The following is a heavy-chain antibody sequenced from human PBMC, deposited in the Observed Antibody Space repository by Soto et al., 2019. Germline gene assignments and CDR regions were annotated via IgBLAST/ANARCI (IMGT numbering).Heavy chain of an antibody. D-gene: IGHD3-10*01. J-gene: IGHJ4*02. CDR1: GYTFTSYD. Sequence: QVQLVQSGAEVKKPGASVKVSCKASGYTFTSYDINWVRQATGQGLEWMGWMNPNSGNTGYAQKFQGRVTMTRNTSISTANRELSSLGSEDTAVYYCPRAPSGSGSYDSWGQGTLVTVSS. V-gene: IGHV1-8*01. CDR2: MNPNSGNT. CDR3: PRAPSGSGSYDS.